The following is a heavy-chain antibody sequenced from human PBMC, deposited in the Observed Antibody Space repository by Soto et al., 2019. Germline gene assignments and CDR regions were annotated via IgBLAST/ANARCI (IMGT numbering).Heavy chain of an antibody. CDR1: GFTFSSYW. Sequence: EVQLVESGGGLVQPGGSLRLSCAASGFTFSSYWMSWVRQAPGKGLEWVANIKEDGSEKYYVDPVKGRFTISRDNAKNSLYLQMNSLRAEDTAVYYCARSWSQWSLEWPFDYWGQGNMVTVSS. D-gene: IGHD3-22*01. J-gene: IGHJ4*02. CDR3: ARSWSQWSLEWPFDY. V-gene: IGHV3-7*01. CDR2: IKEDGSEK.